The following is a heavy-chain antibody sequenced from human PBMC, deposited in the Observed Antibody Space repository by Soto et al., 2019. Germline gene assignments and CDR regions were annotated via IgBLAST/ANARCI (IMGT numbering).Heavy chain of an antibody. J-gene: IGHJ4*02. CDR1: GFTFSSYG. V-gene: IGHV3-33*01. CDR3: ARSSGYYYYFDY. D-gene: IGHD3-22*01. CDR2: IWCDGSNK. Sequence: PVGSLRLSCAASGFTFSSYGMHWVRQAPGKGLEWVAVIWCDGSNKYYADSVKGRFTISRDNSKNTLYLQMNSLRAEDTAVYYCARSSGYYYYFDYWGQGTLVTVSS.